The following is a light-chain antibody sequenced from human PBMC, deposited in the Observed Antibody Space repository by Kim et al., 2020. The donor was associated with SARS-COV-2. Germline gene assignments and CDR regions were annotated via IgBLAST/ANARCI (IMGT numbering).Light chain of an antibody. CDR2: EDN. CDR3: QSYDRSIFGV. Sequence: NFMLTQPHSVSESPGQTVTISCTRSSGSIASNYVQWYQQRPGSAPSTVIYEDNQRPSGVPDRFSGSIDSSSNSASLTIAGLKTEDEADYCCQSYDRSIFGVFGGGTQLTVL. J-gene: IGLJ3*02. CDR1: SGSIASNY. V-gene: IGLV6-57*03.